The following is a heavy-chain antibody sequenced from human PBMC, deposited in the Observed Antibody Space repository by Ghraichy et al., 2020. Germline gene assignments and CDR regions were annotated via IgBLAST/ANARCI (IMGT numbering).Heavy chain of an antibody. J-gene: IGHJ3*02. Sequence: LTCAASGFTFTSYSMSWVRQAPTKGLEWVSSINGNGAKINYADSVKGRFTISRDNSKNTLYLQMNSLRADDTAVYYCAKDAVTANGRWDGFDIWGQGTTVTVSS. V-gene: IGHV3-23*01. CDR3: AKDAVTANGRWDGFDI. D-gene: IGHD2-21*02. CDR1: GFTFTSYS. CDR2: INGNGAKI.